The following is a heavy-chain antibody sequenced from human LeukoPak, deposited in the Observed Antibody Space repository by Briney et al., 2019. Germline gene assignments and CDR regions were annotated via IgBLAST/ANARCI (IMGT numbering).Heavy chain of an antibody. CDR1: GFTVSSNY. J-gene: IGHJ3*02. CDR2: ISGSGGST. V-gene: IGHV3-23*01. CDR3: AKDSLDYYDSSGYAVGAFDI. D-gene: IGHD3-22*01. Sequence: GGSLRLSCAASGFTVSSNYMSWVRQAPGKGLEWVSAISGSGGSTYYADSVKGRFTISRDNFKNTLYLQMNSLRAEDTAVYYCAKDSLDYYDSSGYAVGAFDIWGQGTMVTVSS.